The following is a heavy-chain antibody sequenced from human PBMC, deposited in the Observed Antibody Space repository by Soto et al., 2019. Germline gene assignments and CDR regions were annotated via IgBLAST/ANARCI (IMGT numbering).Heavy chain of an antibody. CDR1: GFTFSSYW. D-gene: IGHD1-7*01. CDR3: ARDYVSGTTLSRGDAFDI. J-gene: IGHJ3*02. CDR2: IKQDGSEK. V-gene: IGHV3-7*01. Sequence: EVQLVESGGGLVQPGGSLRLSCAASGFTFSSYWMSWVRQAPGKGLEWVANIKQDGSEKYYVDSVKGRFTISRDNAKNSLYLQMNSLRAEDTAVYYCARDYVSGTTLSRGDAFDIWGQGTMVTVSS.